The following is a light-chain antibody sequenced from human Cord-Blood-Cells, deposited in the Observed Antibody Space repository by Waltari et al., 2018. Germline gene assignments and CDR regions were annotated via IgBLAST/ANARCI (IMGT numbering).Light chain of an antibody. CDR1: SSDVGRYNL. V-gene: IGLV2-23*01. Sequence: QPARTQPASVSGSPGQSITISCTGTSSDVGRYNLVSWYQQHPGKATKLMIYEGSKRPSGFSNRFSGSKSGNTASLTISGLQAEDEADYYCCSYAGSSTWVFGGGTKLTVL. CDR3: CSYAGSSTWV. CDR2: EGS. J-gene: IGLJ3*02.